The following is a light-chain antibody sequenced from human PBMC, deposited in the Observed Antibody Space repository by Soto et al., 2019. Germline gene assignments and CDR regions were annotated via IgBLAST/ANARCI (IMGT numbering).Light chain of an antibody. CDR3: QKYYSVPFT. J-gene: IGKJ3*01. Sequence: DIQMTQSPSSLSASAGDRVTITCRASQAIRNNLAWYQQKPGKVPRLLIYAASTLQSGVPSRFSGSGSGTDFTLTISSLQPEDVATYYCQKYYSVPFTFGPGTKVDIK. CDR2: AAS. CDR1: QAIRNN. V-gene: IGKV1-27*01.